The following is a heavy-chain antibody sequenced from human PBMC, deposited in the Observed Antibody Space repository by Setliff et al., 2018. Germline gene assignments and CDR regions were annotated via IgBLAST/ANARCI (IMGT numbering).Heavy chain of an antibody. CDR1: GYTFTSYD. CDR3: ARVDDILTGVNYYYGMDV. J-gene: IGHJ6*02. CDR2: MNPNSGNT. V-gene: IGHV1-8*01. D-gene: IGHD3-9*01. Sequence: ASVKVSCKASGYTFTSYDINWVRQATGQGLEWMGWMNPNSGNTGYAQKFQGRFTMSRDNAKNSLYLQMNSLRAEDTALYYCARVDDILTGVNYYYGMDVWGQGTTVTVSS.